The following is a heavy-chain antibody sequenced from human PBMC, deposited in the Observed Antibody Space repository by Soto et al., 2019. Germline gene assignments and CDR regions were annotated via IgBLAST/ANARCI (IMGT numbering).Heavy chain of an antibody. V-gene: IGHV1-3*01. CDR2: INAGNGNT. Sequence: ASVKVSCKASGYTFTSYAMHWVRQAPGQRLEWMGWINAGNGNTKYSQKFQGRVTITRDTSASTAYMELNSLRAEDTAVYYCARVGEYSGYDWTAFDYWGQGTLVTVSS. D-gene: IGHD5-12*01. CDR3: ARVGEYSGYDWTAFDY. CDR1: GYTFTSYA. J-gene: IGHJ4*02.